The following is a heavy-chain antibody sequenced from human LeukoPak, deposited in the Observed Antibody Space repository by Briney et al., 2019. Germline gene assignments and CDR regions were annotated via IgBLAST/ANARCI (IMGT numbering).Heavy chain of an antibody. Sequence: PGGSLRLSCAAYGFTSSSYSMNWVRQAPGKGLEWVSSISSSSSYIYYADSVKGRFTISRDNAKNSLYLQMNSLRAEDTAVYYCARGSGGDYLPSAFDIWGQGTMVTVSS. V-gene: IGHV3-21*01. CDR2: ISSSSSYI. J-gene: IGHJ3*02. CDR1: GFTSSSYS. D-gene: IGHD4-17*01. CDR3: ARGSGGDYLPSAFDI.